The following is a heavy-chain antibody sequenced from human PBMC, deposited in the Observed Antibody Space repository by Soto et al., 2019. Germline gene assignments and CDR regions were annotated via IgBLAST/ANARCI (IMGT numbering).Heavy chain of an antibody. CDR1: GGTFSSYA. V-gene: IGHV1-18*01. J-gene: IGHJ6*02. CDR2: ISAYNGNT. Sequence: ASVKVSCKASGGTFSSYAISWVRQAPGQGLEWMGWISAYNGNTNYAQKLQGRVTMTTDTSTSTAYMELRSLRSDDTAVYYCARASGYYDFWSGYPGGSGMDVWGQGTTVTVSS. CDR3: ARASGYYDFWSGYPGGSGMDV. D-gene: IGHD3-3*01.